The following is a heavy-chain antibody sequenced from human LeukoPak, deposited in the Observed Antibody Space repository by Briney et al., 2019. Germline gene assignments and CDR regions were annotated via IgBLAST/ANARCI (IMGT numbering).Heavy chain of an antibody. CDR1: GFTFSSFS. D-gene: IGHD3-10*01. J-gene: IGHJ4*02. CDR2: ISSSSSTI. V-gene: IGHV3-48*04. CDR3: ARDSYGSGSYYRIDY. Sequence: PGGSLRLSCAASGFTFSSFSMNRVRQAPGKGLEWVSYISSSSSTIYYADSVKGRFTISRDNAKNSLYLQMNSLRAEDTAVYYCARDSYGSGSYYRIDYWGQGTLVTVSS.